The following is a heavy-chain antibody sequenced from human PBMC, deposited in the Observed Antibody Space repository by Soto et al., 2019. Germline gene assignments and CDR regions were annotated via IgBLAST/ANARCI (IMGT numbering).Heavy chain of an antibody. CDR1: GGSFSDFY. CDR3: ARVKYSIYFYYMDV. Sequence: SETLSLTCAVYGGSFSDFYWSWIRQPPGKGLQWIGEINHSGSTNSNPSLKSRVTLSVDTSKTQFSLRLSSVTAADTAVYYCARVKYSIYFYYMDVWGKGTTVTVSS. V-gene: IGHV4-34*01. CDR2: INHSGST. D-gene: IGHD2-15*01. J-gene: IGHJ6*03.